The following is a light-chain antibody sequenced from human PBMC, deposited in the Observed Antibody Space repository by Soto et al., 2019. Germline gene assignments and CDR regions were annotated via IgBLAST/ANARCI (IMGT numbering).Light chain of an antibody. Sequence: QSVLTQPASVSGSPGQSITISCTGTSSDVGSYNLDSWYQQHPGKAPKLMIYEVSKRPSGVSNRFSGSKSGNTASLTISGLQAEDEADYYCCSYAGSSTNVVFGGGTKVTVL. CDR3: CSYAGSSTNVV. V-gene: IGLV2-23*02. CDR1: SSDVGSYNL. J-gene: IGLJ2*01. CDR2: EVS.